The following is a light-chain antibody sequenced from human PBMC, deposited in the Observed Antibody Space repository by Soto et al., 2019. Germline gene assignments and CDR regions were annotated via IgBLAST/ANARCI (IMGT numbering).Light chain of an antibody. CDR1: QAIRSD. CDR3: QQANSFPLT. Sequence: DIQMTQSPSSLSASVGDRVTITCRASQAIRSDLGWYQQKPGKAPKLLIYAASSLQSGVPSRFSGSGSGTDFTLTISSLQPEDFATYYCQQANSFPLTFGGGTKVDIK. V-gene: IGKV1-12*01. CDR2: AAS. J-gene: IGKJ4*01.